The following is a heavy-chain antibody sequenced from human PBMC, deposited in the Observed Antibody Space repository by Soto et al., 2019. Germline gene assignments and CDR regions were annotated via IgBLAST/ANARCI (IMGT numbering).Heavy chain of an antibody. CDR3: AREIAVAGSCD. CDR1: GGSISSGGYY. V-gene: IGHV4-31*03. J-gene: IGHJ4*02. CDR2: IYYSGST. D-gene: IGHD6-19*01. Sequence: QVQLQESGPGLVKPSQTLSLTCTVSGGSISSGGYYWSWIRQHPGKGLEWIGYIYYSGSTYYNPSLKSRVTLSVDTSKNQFSLKLSAVPAADPAVYYCAREIAVAGSCDWGQGTLVTVSS.